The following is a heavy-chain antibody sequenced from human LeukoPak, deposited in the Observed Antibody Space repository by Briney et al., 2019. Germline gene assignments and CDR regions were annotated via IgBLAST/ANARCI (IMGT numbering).Heavy chain of an antibody. J-gene: IGHJ4*02. CDR3: ARGYAGAFDY. CDR1: GFTVSNNY. CDR2: IYSGYST. Sequence: AGGSLRLSCAASGFTVSNNYMTWVRQAPGKGLEWVSVIYSGYSTYYADSVKGRFTISRDNSKSTLYLQMSSLRVEDTAVYYCARGYAGAFDYWGQGTLVTVSS. D-gene: IGHD4-23*01. V-gene: IGHV3-53*01.